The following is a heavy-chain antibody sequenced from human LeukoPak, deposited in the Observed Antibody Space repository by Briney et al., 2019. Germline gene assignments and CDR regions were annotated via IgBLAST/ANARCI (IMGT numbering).Heavy chain of an antibody. CDR1: GFTFSSYW. CDR2: IKQDGREK. Sequence: GGSLRLSCAASGFTFSSYWMSWVRQAPGKGLEWVANIKQDGREKYYVASVKGRFTISRDNAKNSLYLQMNSLRAEDTAVYYCARDGPVDYSYYYMDVWGKGTTVTVSS. J-gene: IGHJ6*03. V-gene: IGHV3-7*01. CDR3: ARDGPVDYSYYYMDV.